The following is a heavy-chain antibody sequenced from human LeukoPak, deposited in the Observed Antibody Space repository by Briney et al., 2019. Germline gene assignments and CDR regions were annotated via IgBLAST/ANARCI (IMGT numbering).Heavy chain of an antibody. CDR1: GYSISSGYY. D-gene: IGHD2-2*01. J-gene: IGHJ5*02. V-gene: IGHV4-38-2*01. CDR2: IYHSGST. CDR3: ARQQVVPAASGWFDP. Sequence: SETLSLTCAVSGYSISSGYYWGWIRQPPGKGLEWIGSIYHSGSTYYNPSLKSRVTISVDTSKNQFSLKLSSVTAADTAVYYCARQQVVPAASGWFDPWGQGTLVTVSS.